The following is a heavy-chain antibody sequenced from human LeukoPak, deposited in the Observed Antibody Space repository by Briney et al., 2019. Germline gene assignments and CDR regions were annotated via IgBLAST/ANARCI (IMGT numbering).Heavy chain of an antibody. CDR3: AKEGVRGVIPFDY. D-gene: IGHD3-10*01. V-gene: IGHV3-30*02. J-gene: IGHJ4*02. CDR1: GFTFSSYG. Sequence: PGGSLRLSCAASGFTFSSYGMHWVRQAPGKGLEWVAFIRYDGSNKYYADSVKGRFTISRDNSKNTLYLQMNSLRAEDTAVYYCAKEGVRGVIPFDYWGQGTLVTVSS. CDR2: IRYDGSNK.